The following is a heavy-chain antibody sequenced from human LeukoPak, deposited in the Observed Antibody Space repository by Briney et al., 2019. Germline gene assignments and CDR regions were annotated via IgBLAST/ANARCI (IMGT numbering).Heavy chain of an antibody. V-gene: IGHV4-39*01. CDR3: ARQSRRWSERQPGSFDY. CDR1: GGSISSSSYY. D-gene: IGHD3-3*01. J-gene: IGHJ4*02. CDR2: IYYSGST. Sequence: SETLSLTCTVSGGSISSSSYYWGWIRQPPGKGLEWIGCIYYSGSTYYNPSLKSRVTISIDTSKNQFSLKLSSVTAADTAEYYCARQSRRWSERQPGSFDYWGQGTLVTVSS.